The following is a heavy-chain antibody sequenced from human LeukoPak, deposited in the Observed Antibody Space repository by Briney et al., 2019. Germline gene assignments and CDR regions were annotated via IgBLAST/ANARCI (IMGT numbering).Heavy chain of an antibody. CDR3: ARGSGSYYNPLGAFDI. CDR1: GYTFTSYG. V-gene: IGHV1-18*01. Sequence: GASVKVSCKASGYTFTSYGISWVRQAPGQGLEWMGWISAYNGNTNYAQKLQGRVTMTTDTSTSTAYMELRSLRSDDTAVYYCARGSGSYYNPLGAFDIWGQGTMVTVSS. CDR2: ISAYNGNT. D-gene: IGHD3-10*01. J-gene: IGHJ3*02.